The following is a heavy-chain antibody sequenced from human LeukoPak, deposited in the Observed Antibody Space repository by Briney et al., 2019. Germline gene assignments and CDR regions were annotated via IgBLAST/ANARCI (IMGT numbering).Heavy chain of an antibody. J-gene: IGHJ4*02. CDR2: ISGSGGST. CDR3: ARDHGYYDILTHSYHLYFFDY. Sequence: GGSLRLSCAASGFTFSSYAMSWVRQAPGKGLEWVSAISGSGGSTNYAPSVKGRFTISRDNSKHTLYLQMNSLRAEDTAVYYCARDHGYYDILTHSYHLYFFDYWGLGTLVTVSS. V-gene: IGHV3-23*01. D-gene: IGHD3-9*01. CDR1: GFTFSSYA.